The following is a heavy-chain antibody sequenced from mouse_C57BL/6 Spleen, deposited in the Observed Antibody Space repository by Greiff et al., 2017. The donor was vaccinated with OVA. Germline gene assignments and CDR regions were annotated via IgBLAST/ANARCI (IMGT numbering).Heavy chain of an antibody. CDR2: INPNNGGT. V-gene: IGHV1-18*01. Sequence: EVQLQQSGPELVKPGASVKIPCKASGYTFTDYNMDWVKQSHGKSLEWIGDINPNNGGTIYNQKFKGKATLTVDKSSSTAYMELRSLTSEDTAVYYCARGSYYGSLYAMDYWGQGTSVTVSS. CDR1: GYTFTDYN. CDR3: ARGSYYGSLYAMDY. J-gene: IGHJ4*01. D-gene: IGHD1-1*01.